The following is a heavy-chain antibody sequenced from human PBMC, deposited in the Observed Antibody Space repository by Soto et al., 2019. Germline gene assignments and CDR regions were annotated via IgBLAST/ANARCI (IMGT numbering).Heavy chain of an antibody. V-gene: IGHV2-5*02. D-gene: IGHD1-1*01. J-gene: IGHJ4*02. Sequence: KESAPTRVKPTQTLTLTCTFSGFSLTSRPMGVGWIRQPPGKALEWLAFIYWDDDKRYSPSLRSRLTITKDTSGNQVVLTVTNMDPVDTATYYCAHRLSGYNWNGGYFDYWGQGALVTVSS. CDR3: AHRLSGYNWNGGYFDY. CDR2: IYWDDDK. CDR1: GFSLTSRPMG.